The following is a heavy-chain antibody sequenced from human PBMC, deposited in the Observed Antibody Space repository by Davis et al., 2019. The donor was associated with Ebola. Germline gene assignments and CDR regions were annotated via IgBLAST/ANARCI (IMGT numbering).Heavy chain of an antibody. Sequence: GESLKISCAASAFTFSTYSMSWVRQAPGKGLEWVSSISSDSDYIYYADSAKGRVTISRDNAKNSLYLQMNSLRAEDTAVYYCARARPLDFFFGDYYGMDVWGQGTTVTVSS. J-gene: IGHJ6*02. V-gene: IGHV3-21*01. CDR2: ISSDSDYI. CDR3: ARARPLDFFFGDYYGMDV. D-gene: IGHD3-16*01. CDR1: AFTFSTYS.